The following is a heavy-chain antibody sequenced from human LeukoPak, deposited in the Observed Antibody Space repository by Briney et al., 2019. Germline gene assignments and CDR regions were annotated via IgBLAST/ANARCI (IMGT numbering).Heavy chain of an antibody. D-gene: IGHD2-21*02. CDR2: INSDGSST. Sequence: PGGSLRLSCAASGFTISRYRMRWVRQAPGKGLVWVSRINSDGSSTNYADSVKGRFTISRDNSKNTLSLQMNSLRSEDTAVYYCAKDFGVVVTAIPSYWGQGTLVTVSS. J-gene: IGHJ4*02. CDR3: AKDFGVVVTAIPSY. CDR1: GFTISRYR. V-gene: IGHV3-74*01.